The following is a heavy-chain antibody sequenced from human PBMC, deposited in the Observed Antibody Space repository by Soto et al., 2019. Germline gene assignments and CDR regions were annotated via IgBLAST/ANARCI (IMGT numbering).Heavy chain of an antibody. CDR2: IYWDDYR. D-gene: IGHD3-10*01. V-gene: IGHV2-5*02. J-gene: IGHJ4*02. CDR1: GFSLGTSGVG. CDR3: AHKGSGLYPLDY. Sequence: QITLKESGPTLVKPTQTLTLTCTFSGFSLGTSGVGVGWIRQPPGKALAWVALIYWDDYRHFSPSLESRLTIINXXAKNLVVLTMTDMDPVDTATSYCAHKGSGLYPLDYWGQGILVTVSS.